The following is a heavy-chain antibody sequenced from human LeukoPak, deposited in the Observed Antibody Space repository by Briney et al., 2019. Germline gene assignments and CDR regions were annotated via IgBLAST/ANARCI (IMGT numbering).Heavy chain of an antibody. Sequence: GGSLRLSCAASGFTVSSNYMSWVRQAPGKGLEWVSFIYSGGSTYYADSVKGRFTISRDNSKNTLYLQMNSLRAEDTAVYYCARDLFGSYNPSYGMDVWGQGTTVTVSS. CDR2: IYSGGST. CDR3: ARDLFGSYNPSYGMDV. V-gene: IGHV3-66*01. J-gene: IGHJ6*02. CDR1: GFTVSSNY. D-gene: IGHD3-3*01.